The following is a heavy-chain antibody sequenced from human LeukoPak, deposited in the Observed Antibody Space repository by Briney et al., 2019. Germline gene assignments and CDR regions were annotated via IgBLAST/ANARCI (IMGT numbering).Heavy chain of an antibody. CDR2: INSDGSST. J-gene: IGHJ4*02. Sequence: GRSLRLSCAASGFTFSSYGMHWVRHAPGKGLVWVSRINSDGSSTSYADSVKGRFTISRDNAKNTLYLQMNCLRAEDTAVYYCASTVTTSIDYWGQGTLVTVSS. V-gene: IGHV3-74*01. CDR3: ASTVTTSIDY. D-gene: IGHD4-17*01. CDR1: GFTFSSYG.